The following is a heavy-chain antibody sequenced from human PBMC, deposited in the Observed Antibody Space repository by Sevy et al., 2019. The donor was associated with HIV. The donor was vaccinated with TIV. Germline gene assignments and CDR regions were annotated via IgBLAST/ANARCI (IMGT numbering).Heavy chain of an antibody. V-gene: IGHV4-39*01. CDR1: GASISSSGYY. CDR2: IRYSGET. J-gene: IGHJ4*02. Sequence: SETLSLTCTVSGASISSSGYYWGLIRQPPGKGLEWIASIRYSGETFYNPSLKSRVTISADTSKNQCSLQLTSVTAAETAIYFCAGPILTYNSGWSYYDYWGQGTVVTVSS. D-gene: IGHD6-19*01. CDR3: AGPILTYNSGWSYYDY.